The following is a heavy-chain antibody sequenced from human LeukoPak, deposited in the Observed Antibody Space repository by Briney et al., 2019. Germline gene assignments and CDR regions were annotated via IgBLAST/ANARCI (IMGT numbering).Heavy chain of an antibody. CDR3: ARAGYGDSDFDY. V-gene: IGHV4-59*08. J-gene: IGHJ4*02. CDR2: IYYSGST. CDR1: GGSISSYY. Sequence: SETLSLTCTVSGGSISSYYWSWIRQPPGKGLEWIGYIYYSGSTNYNPSLKSRVTISVDTSRNQFSLKLSSVTAADTAVYYCARAGYGDSDFDYWGQGTLVTVSS. D-gene: IGHD4-17*01.